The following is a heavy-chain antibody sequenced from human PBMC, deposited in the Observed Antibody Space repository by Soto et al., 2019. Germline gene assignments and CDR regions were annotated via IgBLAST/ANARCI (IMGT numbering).Heavy chain of an antibody. CDR1: GFTFSGSA. J-gene: IGHJ4*02. CDR2: IRSKANSYAT. V-gene: IGHV3-73*01. CDR3: TTQRGY. Sequence: EVQLVESGGGLVQPGGSLKLSCAASGFTFSGSAMHWVRQASGKGLEWVGRIRSKANSYATAYAASVKGRFTISRDDAKNTAYLQMNSLKTEDTAVYYCTTQRGYWGQGTLVTVSS. D-gene: IGHD3-10*01.